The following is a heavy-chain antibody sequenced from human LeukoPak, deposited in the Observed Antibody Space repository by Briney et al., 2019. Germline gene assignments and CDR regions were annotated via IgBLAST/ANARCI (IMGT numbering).Heavy chain of an antibody. Sequence: ASVKLSCTASGYTFTGYYMHWVRQAPGQGLEWMGWINPNSGGTNYAQKFQGRVTMTRDTAISTVYMELSRLRSDDTAVYYCARGSIAAAGPDQYYYYYMDVWGKGTTVTVSS. CDR2: INPNSGGT. V-gene: IGHV1-2*02. CDR1: GYTFTGYY. CDR3: ARGSIAAAGPDQYYYYYMDV. D-gene: IGHD6-13*01. J-gene: IGHJ6*03.